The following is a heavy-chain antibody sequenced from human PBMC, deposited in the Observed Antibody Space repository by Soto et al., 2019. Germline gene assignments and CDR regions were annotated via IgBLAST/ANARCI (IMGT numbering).Heavy chain of an antibody. CDR3: ARVEAAGYYFDY. CDR2: IYYSGST. J-gene: IGHJ4*02. CDR1: GGSISSVGYY. V-gene: IGHV4-31*03. Sequence: PSETLSLTCTVSGGSISSVGYYWSWIRQHPGKGLEWIGYIYYSGSTYYNPSLKSRVTISVDTSKNQFSLKLSSVTAADTAVYYCARVEAAGYYFDYWGQGTLVTFSS. D-gene: IGHD6-13*01.